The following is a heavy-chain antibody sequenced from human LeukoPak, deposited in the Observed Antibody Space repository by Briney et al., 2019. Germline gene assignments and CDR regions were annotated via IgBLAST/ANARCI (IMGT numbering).Heavy chain of an antibody. Sequence: GGSLRLSCAASGFTFSSYSMNWVRQAPGKGLEWVLSISSSSNFIYYADSVKGRFTISRDNAKNSLYLQMNSLRAEDTAVYYCARAISDYDASDIWGQGTMVTVSS. CDR1: GFTFSSYS. D-gene: IGHD4-17*01. J-gene: IGHJ3*02. CDR3: ARAISDYDASDI. CDR2: ISSSSNFI. V-gene: IGHV3-21*01.